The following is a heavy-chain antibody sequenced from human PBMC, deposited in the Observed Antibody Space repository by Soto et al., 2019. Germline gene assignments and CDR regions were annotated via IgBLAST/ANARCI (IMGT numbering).Heavy chain of an antibody. CDR2: ISYDGSNK. CDR1: GFTFSSYG. V-gene: IGHV3-30*18. D-gene: IGHD3-3*01. J-gene: IGHJ6*02. CDR3: AKELTYDFWSGYPYYYGMEV. Sequence: PGGSLRLSCAASGFTFSSYGMHWVRQAPGKGLEGVAVISYDGSNKYYADSVKGRFTISRDNSKNTLYLQMNSLRAEDTAVYYCAKELTYDFWSGYPYYYGMEVWGQGTTVTVSS.